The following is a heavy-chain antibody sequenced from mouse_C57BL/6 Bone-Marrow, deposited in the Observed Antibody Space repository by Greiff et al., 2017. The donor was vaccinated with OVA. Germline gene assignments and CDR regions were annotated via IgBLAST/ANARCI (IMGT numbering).Heavy chain of an antibody. CDR2: IHPNSGST. CDR3: ASYSTTEAMDY. Sequence: QVQLQQPGAELVKPGASVKLSCKASGYTFTSYWMHWVKQRPGQGLEWIGMIHPNSGSTNYNEKFKSKATLTVDKSSSTAYMQLSSLTSEDSAVYYCASYSTTEAMDYWGQGTSVTVSS. V-gene: IGHV1-64*01. D-gene: IGHD1-1*01. J-gene: IGHJ4*01. CDR1: GYTFTSYW.